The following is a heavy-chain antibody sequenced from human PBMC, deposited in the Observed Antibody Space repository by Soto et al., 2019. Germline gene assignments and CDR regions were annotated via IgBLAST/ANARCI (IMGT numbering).Heavy chain of an antibody. V-gene: IGHV3-48*03. CDR2: ISSSGSTA. CDR3: TRAAWFPYLSFY. D-gene: IGHD3-10*01. J-gene: IGHJ4*02. CDR1: GFTFSNYA. Sequence: GGSLSLSCAGSGFTFSNYAMSWVRQAPGKGLEWISYISSSGSTAYYASSVEGRFTISRDNANNSVYLQMDSLRAEDTALYYCTRAAWFPYLSFYWGQGALVTVSS.